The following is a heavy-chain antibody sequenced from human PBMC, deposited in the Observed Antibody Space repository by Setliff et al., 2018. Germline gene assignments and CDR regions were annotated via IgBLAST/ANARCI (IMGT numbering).Heavy chain of an antibody. CDR3: ARESRFGYSGYMDV. Sequence: SETLSLTCTVSGGSISDNNYYWGWIRQSPGKELEWIGGISHSANKYYNPSFRTGVTISVDMSKNQFFLNLDSVTAADTALYYCARESRFGYSGYMDVWGKGTTVTVS. CDR2: ISHSANK. CDR1: GGSISDNNYY. J-gene: IGHJ6*03. V-gene: IGHV4-39*02. D-gene: IGHD5-12*01.